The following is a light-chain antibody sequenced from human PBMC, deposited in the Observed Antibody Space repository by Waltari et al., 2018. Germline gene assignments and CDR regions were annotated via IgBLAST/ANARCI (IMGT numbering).Light chain of an antibody. CDR3: QQRGNWPQT. CDR1: QSVSSY. CDR2: DAS. V-gene: IGKV3-11*01. J-gene: IGKJ5*01. Sequence: EIVLPPSPATLSLSPGDRATLSCRASQSVSSYLAWYQQKPGQAPRLLIYDASNRATGIPARFSGSGSGTDFTLTISSLEPEDFAVYYCQQRGNWPQTFGQGTRLEIK.